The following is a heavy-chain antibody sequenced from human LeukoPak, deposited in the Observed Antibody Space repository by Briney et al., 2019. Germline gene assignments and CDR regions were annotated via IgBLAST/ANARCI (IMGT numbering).Heavy chain of an antibody. J-gene: IGHJ4*02. CDR2: IYWNDDK. Sequence: SGPTLVKPTQTLTLTCTFSGFSLSTNTVGVGWIRQPPGKALEWLAVIYWNDDKRYSPSLKSRLTISKDTSKNQVVLTMTNMDPVDTVTYYCAHRLSGYYDSSGYGYWGQGTLVTVSS. CDR1: GFSLSTNTVG. D-gene: IGHD3-22*01. CDR3: AHRLSGYYDSSGYGY. V-gene: IGHV2-5*01.